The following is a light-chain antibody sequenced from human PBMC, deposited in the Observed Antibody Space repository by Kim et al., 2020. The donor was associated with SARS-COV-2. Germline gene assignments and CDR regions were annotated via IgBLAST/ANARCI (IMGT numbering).Light chain of an antibody. V-gene: IGLV3-21*04. CDR2: YDS. J-gene: IGLJ3*02. CDR3: QVWDSSSDHRV. CDR1: NIGSKS. Sequence: PGKTARITCGGNNIGSKSVHWYQQKPGQAPGLVIYYDSDRPSGIPERFSGSNSGNTATLTISRVEAGDEADYYCQVWDSSSDHRVFGGGTQLTVL.